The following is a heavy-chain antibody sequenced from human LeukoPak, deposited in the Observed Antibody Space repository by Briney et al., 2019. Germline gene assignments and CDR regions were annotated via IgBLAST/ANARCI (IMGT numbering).Heavy chain of an antibody. D-gene: IGHD3-22*01. CDR3: AKVPYSYYYDSSGYYYVPYFDY. CDR2: ISYDGSNK. J-gene: IGHJ4*02. V-gene: IGHV3-30-3*01. Sequence: GGSLRLSCAASGFTFSSYAMHWVRQAPGKGLEWVAVISYDGSNKYYADSVKGRFTISRDNSKNTLYLQMNSLRAEDTAVYYCAKVPYSYYYDSSGYYYVPYFDYWGQGTLVTVSS. CDR1: GFTFSSYA.